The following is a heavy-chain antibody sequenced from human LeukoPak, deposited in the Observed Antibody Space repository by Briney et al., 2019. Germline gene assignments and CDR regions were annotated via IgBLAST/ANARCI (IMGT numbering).Heavy chain of an antibody. CDR3: AREPYYYDSSGYLAHYYGMDV. V-gene: IGHV4-31*03. CDR2: IYYSGST. CDR1: GGSLNCGGYF. Sequence: TLSLTCSVSGGSLNCGGYFWRWLRQHPGEGLEWIGYIYYSGSTYHNPSLKSRVTISVDTSKNQFSLKLSSVTAADTAVYYWAREPYYYDSSGYLAHYYGMDVWGQGTTVTVSS. D-gene: IGHD3-22*01. J-gene: IGHJ6*02.